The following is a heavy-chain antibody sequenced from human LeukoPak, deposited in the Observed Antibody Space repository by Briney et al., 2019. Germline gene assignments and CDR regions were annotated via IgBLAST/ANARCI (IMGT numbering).Heavy chain of an antibody. V-gene: IGHV4-59*01. D-gene: IGHD3-3*02. Sequence: PSETLSLTCTVSGGSISSYYWSWIRQPPGKGLEWIGYIYYSGSTNYNPSLKSRVTISVDTSKNQFSLKLSSVTAADTAVYYCARDLAPYYFDYRGQGTLVTVSS. CDR3: ARDLAPYYFDY. CDR1: GGSISSYY. J-gene: IGHJ4*02. CDR2: IYYSGST.